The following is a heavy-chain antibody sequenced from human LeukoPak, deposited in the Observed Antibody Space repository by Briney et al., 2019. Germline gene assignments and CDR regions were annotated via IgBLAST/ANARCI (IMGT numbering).Heavy chain of an antibody. CDR1: GDSISSGSYY. J-gene: IGHJ4*02. CDR3: ARDRGTWNDDGFDY. Sequence: SETLSLTCTVSGDSISSGSYYWSWIRQPAGKGLEWIGRTYTSGSTNYNPSLKSRVTMSVDTSKNQFSLKLSSVTAADTAVYYCARDRGTWNDDGFDYWGQGTLVTVSS. V-gene: IGHV4-61*02. CDR2: TYTSGST. D-gene: IGHD1-1*01.